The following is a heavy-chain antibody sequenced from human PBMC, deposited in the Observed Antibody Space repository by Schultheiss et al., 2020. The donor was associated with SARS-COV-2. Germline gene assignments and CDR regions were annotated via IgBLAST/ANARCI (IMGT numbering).Heavy chain of an antibody. J-gene: IGHJ6*03. Sequence: GGSLRLSCTVSGGSISSYYWGWIRQAPGKGLEWVSAISGSGGSTYYADSVKGRFTISRDNSKNTVYLQMNSLRAEDTAVYYCARDQHYDFWSGYYYYYYYYMDVWGKGTTVTVSS. V-gene: IGHV3-23*01. CDR1: GGSISSYY. CDR3: ARDQHYDFWSGYYYYYYYYMDV. D-gene: IGHD3-3*01. CDR2: ISGSGGST.